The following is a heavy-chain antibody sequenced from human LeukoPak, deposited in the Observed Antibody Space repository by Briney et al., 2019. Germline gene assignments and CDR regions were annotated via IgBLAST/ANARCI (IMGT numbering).Heavy chain of an antibody. Sequence: GGSLRLSCAASGFTFSNYAMSWVRQAPGKGLEWVSIISGSGGSTYHADSVKGRFTISRGNSKNTMYLQVNGLRAEDTAVYYCAKQCGPYYDSSDYYSDYWGQGTLVTVSS. CDR3: AKQCGPYYDSSDYYSDY. CDR1: GFTFSNYA. D-gene: IGHD3-22*01. J-gene: IGHJ4*02. CDR2: ISGSGGST. V-gene: IGHV3-23*01.